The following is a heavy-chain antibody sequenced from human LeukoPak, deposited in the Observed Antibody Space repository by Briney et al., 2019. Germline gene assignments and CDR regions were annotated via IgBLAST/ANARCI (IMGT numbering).Heavy chain of an antibody. J-gene: IGHJ6*03. CDR3: AKDSGRAVAGNVGYYYMDV. V-gene: IGHV3-30*04. D-gene: IGHD6-19*01. Sequence: PGGSLRLSCAASGFTFSSYEMNWVRQAPGKGLEWVAVISYDGGKKDYADSEKGRFTISRDNSKNTLYLQMNSLRAEDTAVYYCAKDSGRAVAGNVGYYYMDVWGKGTTVTVSS. CDR1: GFTFSSYE. CDR2: ISYDGGKK.